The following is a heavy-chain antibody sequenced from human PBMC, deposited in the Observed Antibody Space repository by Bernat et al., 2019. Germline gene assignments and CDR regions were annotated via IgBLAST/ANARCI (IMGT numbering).Heavy chain of an antibody. Sequence: QVQLVESGGGVVQPGRSLRLSCAASGFTFSSYAMHWVRQAPGKGLEWVAVISYDGSNKYYGDSVNGQFTLARDNSKNKLYLQMNSLRAEDTDVYYCARGVGRSYYYGMDVLGRWTAVTVS. J-gene: IGHJ6*02. V-gene: IGHV3-30-3*01. D-gene: IGHD1-26*01. CDR2: ISYDGSNK. CDR3: ARGVGRSYYYGMDV. CDR1: GFTFSSYA.